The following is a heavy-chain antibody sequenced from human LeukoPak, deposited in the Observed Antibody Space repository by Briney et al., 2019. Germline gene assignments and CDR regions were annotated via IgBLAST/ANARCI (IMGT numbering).Heavy chain of an antibody. CDR1: GYTFTGYY. J-gene: IGHJ3*02. V-gene: IGHV1-2*02. CDR2: INPNSGGT. Sequence: ASVKVSCKASGYTFTGYYIHWVRQAPGQGLEWMGWINPNSGGTNNAQKFQGRVTTTRDTSITTAYTELSSLKSDDTAVYYCARDLVAAAGTGAFDIWGQGTMVTVSS. CDR3: ARDLVAAAGTGAFDI. D-gene: IGHD6-13*01.